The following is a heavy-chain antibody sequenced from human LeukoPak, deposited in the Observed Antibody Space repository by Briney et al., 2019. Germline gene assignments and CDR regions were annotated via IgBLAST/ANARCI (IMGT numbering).Heavy chain of an antibody. V-gene: IGHV3-7*03. Sequence: GGSLRLSCAASGFTFSSYWMSWVRQAPGKGLEWVANIKQDGSEKYYVDSVKGRFTISRDNAKNSLYLQMNSLRAEDTAVYYCARDRNPHYYGSGSYPTYYYYYYGMDVWGQGTTVTVSS. CDR1: GFTFSSYW. J-gene: IGHJ6*02. CDR2: IKQDGSEK. D-gene: IGHD3-10*01. CDR3: ARDRNPHYYGSGSYPTYYYYYYGMDV.